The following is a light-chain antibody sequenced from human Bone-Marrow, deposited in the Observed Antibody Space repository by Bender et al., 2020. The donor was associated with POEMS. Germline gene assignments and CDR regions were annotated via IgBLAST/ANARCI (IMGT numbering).Light chain of an antibody. CDR1: SSDIGGYNY. CDR2: DVS. CDR3: ASHTKSSTPYV. Sequence: QSALTQPASVSGSPGQSITISCTGTSSDIGGYNYVSWYQQHPGKVPKLMIYDVSNRPSGVSNRFSGSKSGNTASLTISGLQAEDEADYFCASHTKSSTPYVFGTGTRVTVL. V-gene: IGLV2-14*01. J-gene: IGLJ1*01.